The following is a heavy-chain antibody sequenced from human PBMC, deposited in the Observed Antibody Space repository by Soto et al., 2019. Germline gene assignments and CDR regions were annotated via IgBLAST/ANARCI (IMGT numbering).Heavy chain of an antibody. CDR3: ARGKGGYCSSTSCYGNWYFDL. CDR2: IYYSGST. Sequence: QVQLQESGPGLVKPSQTLSLTCTVSGGSISSGDYYWSWIRQPPGKGLEWIGYIYYSGSTYYNPCRRVRVTISVDTSRNQCSMELSAVTAAATGVYYCARGKGGYCSSTSCYGNWYFDLWGRGTLVTVSS. J-gene: IGHJ2*01. CDR1: GGSISSGDYY. V-gene: IGHV4-30-4*01. D-gene: IGHD2-2*01.